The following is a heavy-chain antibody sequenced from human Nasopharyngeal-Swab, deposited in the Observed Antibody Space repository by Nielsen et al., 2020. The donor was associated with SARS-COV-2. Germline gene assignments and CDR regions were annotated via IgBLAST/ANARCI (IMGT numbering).Heavy chain of an antibody. CDR1: GFSVSGKH. CDR2: IYDGPNT. D-gene: IGHD2-15*01. CDR3: ARDAAGSGIDY. Sequence: GGSLRLSCVVSGFSVSGKHMSWVRQAPGKGLEWVSVIYDGPNTLYADSVQGRFILSRDNSRTMLYLQMSGLTAEDTAVYYCARDAAGSGIDYWGQGALVTVSS. V-gene: IGHV3-53*01. J-gene: IGHJ4*02.